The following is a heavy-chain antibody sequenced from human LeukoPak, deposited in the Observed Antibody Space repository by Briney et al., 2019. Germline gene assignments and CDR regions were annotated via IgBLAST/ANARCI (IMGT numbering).Heavy chain of an antibody. D-gene: IGHD1-1*01. CDR2: IYSGGST. J-gene: IGHJ4*02. CDR3: ARVLEIPYFDY. CDR1: GFTVSSND. V-gene: IGHV3-53*01. Sequence: GVSLRLSCAASGFTVSSNDMSWVRQAPGKGLEGVSVIYSGGSTYYADSVKGRFTISRDNSKNTLYLQMNSLRAEDTAVYYCARVLEIPYFDYWGQGTLVTVSS.